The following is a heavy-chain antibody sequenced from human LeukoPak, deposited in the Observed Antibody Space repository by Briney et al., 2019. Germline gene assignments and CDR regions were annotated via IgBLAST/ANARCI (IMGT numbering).Heavy chain of an antibody. CDR3: ARVRLAGTVDY. Sequence: SETLSLTCTVSGGSISSYYWSWIRQPPGKGLEWIGYIYYSGSTNYNPSLKSRVTISVDKSKNQFSLKLSSVTAADTAVYYCARVRLAGTVDYWGQGTLVTVSS. V-gene: IGHV4-59*12. D-gene: IGHD6-19*01. J-gene: IGHJ4*02. CDR1: GGSISSYY. CDR2: IYYSGST.